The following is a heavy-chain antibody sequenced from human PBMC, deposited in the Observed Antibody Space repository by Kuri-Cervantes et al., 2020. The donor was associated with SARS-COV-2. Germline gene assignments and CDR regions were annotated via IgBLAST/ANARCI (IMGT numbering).Heavy chain of an antibody. D-gene: IGHD2-15*01. CDR3: ARGPVVVVAATHGYYYYYGMDV. V-gene: IGHV4-38-2*01. CDR2: IYHSGST. Sequence: SETLSLTCAVSGYSISSGYYWGWIRQPPGKGLEWIGSIYHSGSTYYNPSLKSRVTISVDTSKNQFSLKLSSVTAADTAVYYCARGPVVVVAATHGYYYYYGMDVWGQGTTVTVSS. J-gene: IGHJ6*02. CDR1: GYSISSGYY.